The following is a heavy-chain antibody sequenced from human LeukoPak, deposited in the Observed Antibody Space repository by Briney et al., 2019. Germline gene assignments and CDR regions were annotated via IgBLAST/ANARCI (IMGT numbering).Heavy chain of an antibody. CDR3: ARAVAGRSYFDY. Sequence: ASVKVSCKASGYTFTSYAMHWVRQAPGQRLEWMGWINAGNGNTKYSQKVQGRVTITRDTSASTAYMELSSLRSEDTAVYYCARAVAGRSYFDYWGQGTLVTVSS. CDR2: INAGNGNT. V-gene: IGHV1-3*01. D-gene: IGHD6-19*01. J-gene: IGHJ4*02. CDR1: GYTFTSYA.